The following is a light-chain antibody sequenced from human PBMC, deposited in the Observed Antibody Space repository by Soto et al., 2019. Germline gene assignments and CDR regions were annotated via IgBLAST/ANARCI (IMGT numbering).Light chain of an antibody. J-gene: IGKJ4*02. V-gene: IGKV1-39*01. Sequence: DIQMTQSPSSLSASVGDRVTITCRASQSIYNYVNWYQQRPGKAPKLLMYAPSTSQNGVPSRFSGSGSGTEFTLTISSLQPEDFATYYCQQYATYHRTFGRGTRLEVK. CDR2: APS. CDR3: QQYATYHRT. CDR1: QSIYNY.